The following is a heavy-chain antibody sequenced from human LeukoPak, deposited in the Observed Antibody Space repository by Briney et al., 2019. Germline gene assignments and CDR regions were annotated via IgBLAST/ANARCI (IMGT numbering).Heavy chain of an antibody. Sequence: GGSLRLSCAASGFTVSSNYMRWVRQAPGKGLEWGLDIYSGGSTYYADSVKGSLTSARDNYKNKMYLQMNSLRAEDTAVYYCARDCGYSSGWADYFDYWGQGTLVTVSS. V-gene: IGHV3-66*01. CDR3: ARDCGYSSGWADYFDY. J-gene: IGHJ4*02. CDR1: GFTVSSNY. D-gene: IGHD6-19*01. CDR2: IYSGGST.